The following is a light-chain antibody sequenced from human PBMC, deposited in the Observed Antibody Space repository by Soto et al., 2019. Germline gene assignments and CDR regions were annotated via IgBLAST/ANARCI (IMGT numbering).Light chain of an antibody. CDR3: QQYNTL. J-gene: IGKJ1*01. V-gene: IGKV1-5*03. Sequence: DIQMTQSPSTLSASVGDRVTITCRASQSISNWLAWYQQKPGKAPKLLIYKASTLESGVPSRFSGSGSGTEFTLAISSLQPDDIATYDCQQYNTLFGQGTKVEIK. CDR1: QSISNW. CDR2: KAS.